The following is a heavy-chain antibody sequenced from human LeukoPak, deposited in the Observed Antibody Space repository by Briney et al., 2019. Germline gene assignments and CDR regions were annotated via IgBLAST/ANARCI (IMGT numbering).Heavy chain of an antibody. D-gene: IGHD2-15*01. CDR1: GYSFSDFY. CDR2: INPNSGGT. CDR3: ARVRSVVGGTIGY. J-gene: IGHJ4*02. Sequence: ASVKVSCKASGYSFSDFYMHWVRQPPGQGLEWMGWINPNSGGTDYAQKLQGRVTMTRDTSISTAYMALSSLRSDDTAVYYCARVRSVVGGTIGYWGQGTLVTVSS. V-gene: IGHV1-2*02.